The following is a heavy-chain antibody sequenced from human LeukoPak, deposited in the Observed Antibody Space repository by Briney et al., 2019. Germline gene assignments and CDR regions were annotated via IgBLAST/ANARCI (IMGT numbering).Heavy chain of an antibody. Sequence: ASVKVSCKASGYTFTSYAMHWVRQAPGQRLEWMGWINAGNGNTKYSQKFQGRVTITRDTSASTAYMELSSLRSEDTAVYYCAREYYDFWSGYYTLSPEGYWGQGTLVTVSS. V-gene: IGHV1-3*01. CDR2: INAGNGNT. J-gene: IGHJ4*02. CDR1: GYTFTSYA. D-gene: IGHD3-3*01. CDR3: AREYYDFWSGYYTLSPEGY.